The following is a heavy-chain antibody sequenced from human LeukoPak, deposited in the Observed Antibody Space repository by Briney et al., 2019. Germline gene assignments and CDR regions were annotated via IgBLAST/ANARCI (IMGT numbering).Heavy chain of an antibody. J-gene: IGHJ4*02. Sequence: QPGGSLRLSCSASGFPFSSYVMHWVRQAPGKGLEWVSGLSGSGVGTYYADSVKGRFTISRDNSKNTLYLQMDSLTAEDTAVYYCARLFMTTVTHYFDYWGQGTLVTVSS. V-gene: IGHV3-23*01. CDR2: LSGSGVGT. D-gene: IGHD4-17*01. CDR1: GFPFSSYV. CDR3: ARLFMTTVTHYFDY.